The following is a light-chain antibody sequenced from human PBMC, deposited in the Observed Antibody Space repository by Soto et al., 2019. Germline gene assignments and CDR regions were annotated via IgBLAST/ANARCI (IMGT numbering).Light chain of an antibody. CDR2: EVS. V-gene: IGLV2-14*01. Sequence: QSVLTQPASVSGSPGQSITISCTGTSSDVGAYNYVSWYQQHPDKAPKLMIFEVSDRPSGVSNRFSGSNSGNTASLTISGLQAEDEADYFCSSYTSNSTLVFGGGTNSPS. J-gene: IGLJ3*02. CDR1: SSDVGAYNY. CDR3: SSYTSNSTLV.